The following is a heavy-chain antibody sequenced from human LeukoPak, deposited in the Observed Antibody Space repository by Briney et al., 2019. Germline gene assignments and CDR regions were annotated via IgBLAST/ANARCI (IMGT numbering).Heavy chain of an antibody. CDR2: IYYSGST. CDR1: GGSISSTSHY. J-gene: IGHJ5*02. CDR3: ARGITTPGERAWFDP. Sequence: PSETLSLTCTVSGGSISSTSHYWDWIRQPPGKGLEWIGSIYYSGSTYYNPSLKSRVTISVDTSKNQFSLKLSSVTAADTAVYYCARGITTPGERAWFDPWGQGTLVTVSS. V-gene: IGHV4-39*07. D-gene: IGHD3-22*01.